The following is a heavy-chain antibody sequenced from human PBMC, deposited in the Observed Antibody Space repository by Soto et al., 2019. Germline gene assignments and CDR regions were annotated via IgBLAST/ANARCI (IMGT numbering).Heavy chain of an antibody. CDR2: ISVFNGYA. Sequence: ASVEASCKTSGYSFYNSGISWVRQAPGQGLEWMGWISVFNGYAHYAQKFQGRVSMTADTLTSTAYMELRGLRSDDTAMYYCSKNGTSWFASWGQGTPVTVSS. CDR3: SKNGTSWFAS. D-gene: IGHD1-1*01. J-gene: IGHJ5*01. V-gene: IGHV1-18*01. CDR1: GYSFYNSG.